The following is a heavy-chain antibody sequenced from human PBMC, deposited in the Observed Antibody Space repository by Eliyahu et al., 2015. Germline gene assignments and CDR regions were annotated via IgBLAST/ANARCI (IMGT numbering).Heavy chain of an antibody. CDR1: GYTLTELS. J-gene: IGHJ6*02. CDR2: FDPEDGET. Sequence: QVQLVQSGAEVKKPGASVKVSCXVSGYTLTELSMHWVRQXPGKGLGWMGGFDPEDGETIYAQKFQGRVTMTEDTSTDTAYMELSSLRSEDTAVYYCATDHCSSTSCYGGGVTTHYYYYGMDVWGQGTTVTVSS. CDR3: ATDHCSSTSCYGGGVTTHYYYYGMDV. D-gene: IGHD2-2*01. V-gene: IGHV1-24*01.